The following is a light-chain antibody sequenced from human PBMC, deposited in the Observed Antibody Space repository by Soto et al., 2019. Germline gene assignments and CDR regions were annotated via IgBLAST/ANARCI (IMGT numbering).Light chain of an antibody. CDR3: QQYGSSRWT. Sequence: EIVLTQFPYTLSLFQGERATLSCSASQSVSSTYLAWYQQKTGQAPRPLISAASSRATGTPDRFSGSGSGTDFTLTISRLEPEDFAVYYCQQYGSSRWTFGQGTKVDIK. V-gene: IGKV3-20*01. J-gene: IGKJ1*01. CDR2: AAS. CDR1: QSVSSTY.